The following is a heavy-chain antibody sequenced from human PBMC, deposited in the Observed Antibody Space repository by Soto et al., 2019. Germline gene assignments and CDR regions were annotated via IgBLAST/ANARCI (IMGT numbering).Heavy chain of an antibody. CDR2: IYPGDSDT. CDR1: GYRFTTYW. J-gene: IGHJ4*02. D-gene: IGHD6-19*01. V-gene: IGHV5-51*01. Sequence: PGESLKISCKGSGYRFTTYWIGWVRQMPGKGLEWMGIIYPGDSDTRYSPSFQGQVTISADKSISTAYLQWSSLKASYTAMYYCAVPRGIISSGWGFEFWGQGALVTVSS. CDR3: AVPRGIISSGWGFEF.